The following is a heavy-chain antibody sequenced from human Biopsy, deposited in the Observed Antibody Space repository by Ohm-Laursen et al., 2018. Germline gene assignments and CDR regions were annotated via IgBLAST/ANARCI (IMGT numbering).Heavy chain of an antibody. CDR2: IYPNIGDT. CDR3: ARDLLKGSLPS. Sequence: GSVKVSCKASGVAFLVYNLHWVRQAPGQGLEWMGSIYPNIGDTDFAQKFKGRLSMTTDTSVSTASLELSSLRSDDPAVYYCARDLLKGSLPSWGQGTLVTVSS. D-gene: IGHD2-15*01. CDR1: GVAFLVYN. V-gene: IGHV1-2*02. J-gene: IGHJ4*02.